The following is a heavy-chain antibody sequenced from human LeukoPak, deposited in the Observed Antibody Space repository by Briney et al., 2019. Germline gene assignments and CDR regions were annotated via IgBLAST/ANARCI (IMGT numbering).Heavy chain of an antibody. V-gene: IGHV3-21*01. CDR1: GFTFSSYS. CDR3: ARGRGLWGFDYYYGMDV. CDR2: ISSSSSYI. Sequence: GGSLRLSCAASGFTFSSYSMNWVGQAPGKGLEWVSSISSSSSYIYYADSVKGRFTISRDNAKNSLYLQMNSLRAEDTAVYYCARGRGLWGFDYYYGMDVWGQGTTVTVSS. D-gene: IGHD3-9*01. J-gene: IGHJ6*02.